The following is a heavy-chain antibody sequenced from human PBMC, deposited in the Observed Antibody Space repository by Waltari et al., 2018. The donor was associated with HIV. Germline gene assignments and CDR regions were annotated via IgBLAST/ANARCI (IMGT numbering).Heavy chain of an antibody. CDR2: FDPKNGNP. V-gene: IGHV1-24*01. CDR1: GYPLSDLS. CDR3: VTLYNESPLYSNF. D-gene: IGHD2-15*01. Sequence: QLIQSTSALKRPGASVTISCQVSGYPLSDLSMQWVRQGRGQRLEWMGGFDPKNGNPVYSQRFWGRVSLAEDTSEDTAFLELTRLTSDDTAVYFCVTLYNESPLYSNFWGQGTLVTV. J-gene: IGHJ1*01.